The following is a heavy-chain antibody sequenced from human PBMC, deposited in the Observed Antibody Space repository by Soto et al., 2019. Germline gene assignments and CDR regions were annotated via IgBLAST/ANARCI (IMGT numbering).Heavy chain of an antibody. J-gene: IGHJ4*02. D-gene: IGHD5-12*01. CDR2: IYYSGST. Sequence: LSLTCTVSGGSISSYYWSWIRQPPGKGLEWIGYIYYSGSTNYNPSLKSRVTISVDTSKNQFSLKLSSVTAADTAVYYCARGSPLRGWLPVDFDYWGQGTLVTVSS. CDR1: GGSISSYY. CDR3: ARGSPLRGWLPVDFDY. V-gene: IGHV4-59*01.